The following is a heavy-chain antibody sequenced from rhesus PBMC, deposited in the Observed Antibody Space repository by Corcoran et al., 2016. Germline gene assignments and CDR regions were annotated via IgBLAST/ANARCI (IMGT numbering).Heavy chain of an antibody. CDR1: GFTFSSYW. J-gene: IGHJ4*01. D-gene: IGHD6-31*01. V-gene: IGHV3-119*01. CDR2: ISSDGSIT. CDR3: AKGESSGWYPHYFDY. Sequence: EVQLVESGGGLVQPGGSLRLSCAASGFTFSSYWMYWVRQAPGKGLEWVSRISSDGSITKYADSVKGRFNNTRENAKNSLYLQMNSLRAEDTAVYYCAKGESSGWYPHYFDYWGQGVLVTVSS.